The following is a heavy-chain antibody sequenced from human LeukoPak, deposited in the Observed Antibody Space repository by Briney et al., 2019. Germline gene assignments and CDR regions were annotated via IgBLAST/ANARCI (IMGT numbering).Heavy chain of an antibody. D-gene: IGHD3-10*01. Sequence: GGSLRLSCAASGFTFSNYAMSWVRQAPGKGLEWVSAIRGSGGSTYYADSVKGRFTISRDNFKNTLYLQMNSLRAEDTAVYYCAKGAVVRGAEQTPYYYYMDVWGKGTTVTVSS. J-gene: IGHJ6*03. V-gene: IGHV3-23*01. CDR2: IRGSGGST. CDR3: AKGAVVRGAEQTPYYYYMDV. CDR1: GFTFSNYA.